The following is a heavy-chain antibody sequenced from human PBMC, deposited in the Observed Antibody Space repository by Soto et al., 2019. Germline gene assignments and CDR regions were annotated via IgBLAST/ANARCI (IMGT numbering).Heavy chain of an antibody. CDR3: ARGGGWYSSSWYHSQYYFDY. J-gene: IGHJ4*02. Sequence: SETLSLTCAVYGGSFSGYYWSWIRQPPGKGLEWIGEINHSGSANYNPSLKSRVTISVDTSKNQFSLKLSSVTAADTAVYYCARGGGWYSSSWYHSQYYFDYWGQGTLVTVSS. D-gene: IGHD6-13*01. CDR2: INHSGSA. CDR1: GGSFSGYY. V-gene: IGHV4-34*01.